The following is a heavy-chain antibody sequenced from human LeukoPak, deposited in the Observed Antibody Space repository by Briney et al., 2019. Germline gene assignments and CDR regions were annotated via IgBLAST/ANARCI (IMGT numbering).Heavy chain of an antibody. CDR3: AGGASGYSGYDSGYYGMDV. V-gene: IGHV1-18*01. CDR1: GYTFTSYG. CDR2: ISAYNGNT. D-gene: IGHD5-12*01. Sequence: ASVKVSCKASGYTFTSYGISWVRQAPGQGLEWMGWISAYNGNTNYAQKLQGRVTMTTDTSTSTAYMELRSLRSDDTAVYYCAGGASGYSGYDSGYYGMDVWGQGTTVTVSS. J-gene: IGHJ6*02.